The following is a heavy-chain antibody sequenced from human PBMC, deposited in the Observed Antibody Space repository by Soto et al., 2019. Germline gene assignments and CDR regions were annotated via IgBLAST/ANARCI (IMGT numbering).Heavy chain of an antibody. J-gene: IGHJ4*02. CDR3: AKDRQTRDLLVITGHGS. CDR2: TTNGGGTT. D-gene: IGHD3-9*01. CDR1: GFAFINYG. Sequence: GGALRLWCSASGFAFINYGMSWVSQDPGKGLEWVSSTTNGGGTTHYADSVKGRFTISRDNSKNTLYLQMNSLRVEDTAAYYCAKDRQTRDLLVITGHGSWGQAPVVTVYS. V-gene: IGHV3-23*01.